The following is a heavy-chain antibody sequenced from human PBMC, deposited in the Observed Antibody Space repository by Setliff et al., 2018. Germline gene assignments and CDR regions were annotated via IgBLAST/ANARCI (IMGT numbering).Heavy chain of an antibody. V-gene: IGHV1-3*01. CDR3: ARDKGYDSSGYYFYYYYYMDV. CDR2: INPGNGNT. CDR1: GYTFPDYA. J-gene: IGHJ6*03. D-gene: IGHD3-22*01. Sequence: VKVSCKASGYTFPDYAMHWVRQAPGQRLEWIGWINPGNGNTKYSQKFQGRVTITRDTSASTAYMELSSLRSEDTAVYYCARDKGYDSSGYYFYYYYYMDVWGKGATGTVSS.